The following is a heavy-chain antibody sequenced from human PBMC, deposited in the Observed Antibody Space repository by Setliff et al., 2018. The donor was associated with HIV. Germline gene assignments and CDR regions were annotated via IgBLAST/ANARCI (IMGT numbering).Heavy chain of an antibody. CDR3: ASSAGAVPTTAPYGDYYYFYMDV. CDR2: IIPIFGTP. D-gene: IGHD1-1*01. J-gene: IGHJ6*03. CDR1: GGIFSRFA. Sequence: SVKVSCKASGGIFSRFAFSWVRQAPGQGLEWMGGIIPIFGTPNDAQKFQGRVTITTDESTNTVYMELYSLTSEDTAIYYCASSAGAVPTTAPYGDYYYFYMDVWGKGTTVTVSS. V-gene: IGHV1-69*05.